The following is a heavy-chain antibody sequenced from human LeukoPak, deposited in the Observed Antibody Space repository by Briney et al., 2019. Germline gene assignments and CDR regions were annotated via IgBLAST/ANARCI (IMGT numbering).Heavy chain of an antibody. CDR2: ITGSSSYI. Sequence: PGGSLRLSCAASGFTFSSYSMNWVRQAPGKGLEWVSSITGSSSYIYYADSVKGRFTISRDNAKNSQYLQMNSLRAEDTAVYYCAILSAQVLLWFGHWGQGTLVTVSS. J-gene: IGHJ4*02. D-gene: IGHD3-10*01. CDR3: AILSAQVLLWFGH. V-gene: IGHV3-21*01. CDR1: GFTFSSYS.